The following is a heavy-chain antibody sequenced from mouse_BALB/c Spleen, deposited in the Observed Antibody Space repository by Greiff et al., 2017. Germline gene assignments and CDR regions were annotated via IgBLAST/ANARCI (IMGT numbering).Heavy chain of an antibody. D-gene: IGHD1-1*01. CDR1: GFTFSDYY. CDR3: ARDHDYGSRFAY. Sequence: EVNVVESGGGLVKPGGSLKLSCAASGFTFSDYYMYWVRQTPEKRLEWVATISDGGSYTYYPDSVKGRFTISRDNAKNNLYLQMSSLKSEDTAMYYCARDHDYGSRFAYWGQGTLVTVSA. CDR2: ISDGGSYT. V-gene: IGHV5-4*02. J-gene: IGHJ3*01.